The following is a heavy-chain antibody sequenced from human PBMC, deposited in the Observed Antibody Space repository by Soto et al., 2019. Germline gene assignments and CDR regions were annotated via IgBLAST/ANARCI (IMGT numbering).Heavy chain of an antibody. CDR2: MNPNSGNT. CDR3: ARERSGSYDY. Sequence: QVQLVQSGAEVKKPGASVKVSCKASGYTFTSYDINWVRQATGQGLECMGWMNPNSGNTAYAQKFQGRVTMTRNTSITTPYMELSSLSSEDTAVYYCARERSGSYDYWGQGTLVTVSS. V-gene: IGHV1-8*01. D-gene: IGHD1-26*01. J-gene: IGHJ4*02. CDR1: GYTFTSYD.